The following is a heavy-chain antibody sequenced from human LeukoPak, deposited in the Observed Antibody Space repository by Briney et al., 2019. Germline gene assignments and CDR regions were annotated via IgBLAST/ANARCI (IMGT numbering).Heavy chain of an antibody. CDR2: IYYSGST. CDR3: AGGRDGYNYNYFDY. J-gene: IGHJ4*02. CDR1: GGSISSSSYY. V-gene: IGHV4-39*01. Sequence: SETLSLTCTVSGGSISSSSYYWGWIRQPPGKGLEWIGSIYYSGSTYYNPSLKSRVTMSVDTSKNQFSLKLSSVTAADTAVYYCAGGRDGYNYNYFDYWGQGTLVTVSS. D-gene: IGHD5-24*01.